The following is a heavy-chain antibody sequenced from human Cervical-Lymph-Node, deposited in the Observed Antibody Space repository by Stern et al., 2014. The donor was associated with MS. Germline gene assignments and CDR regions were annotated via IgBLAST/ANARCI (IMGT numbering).Heavy chain of an antibody. Sequence: HAQLSQSGSELKKPAASVKVSCKASGYNLTTFAINWVRQPPGQGLERMGWIITKTGNPTFAQGFTGRFVFSLDASINTAYLQIISLKAEDSAVYYCATWGAGSSPPLFYWGQGTLVTVSS. J-gene: IGHJ4*02. CDR3: ATWGAGSSPPLFY. D-gene: IGHD6-6*01. V-gene: IGHV7-4-1*02. CDR2: IITKTGNP. CDR1: GYNLTTFA.